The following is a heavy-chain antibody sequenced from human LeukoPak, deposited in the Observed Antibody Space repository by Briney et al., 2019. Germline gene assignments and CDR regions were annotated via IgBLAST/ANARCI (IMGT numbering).Heavy chain of an antibody. J-gene: IGHJ5*02. V-gene: IGHV4-59*01. CDR1: GGSISSYY. CDR3: ARVSYSNSGDNWFDP. CDR2: IYYTGST. D-gene: IGHD4-11*01. Sequence: SETLSPTCTVSGGSISSYYWSWIRQPPGKGLEWIGYIYYTGSTNYNPSLKSRVTISLDTSKNQFSLKLSSVTAADTAVYYCARVSYSNSGDNWFDPWGQGTLVTVSS.